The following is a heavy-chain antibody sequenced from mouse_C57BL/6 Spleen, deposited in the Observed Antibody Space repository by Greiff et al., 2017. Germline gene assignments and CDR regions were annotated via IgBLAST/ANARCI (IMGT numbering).Heavy chain of an antibody. CDR3: ARLGYYGGSYDWFAY. CDR2: IDPATGGT. Sequence: QVQLQQSGAELVRPGASVTLSCKASGYTFTDYEMHWVKQTPVHGLEWIGAIDPATGGTAYNQKFKGKATLTADQSSSTAYMQLRSLTSEDSAVYYCARLGYYGGSYDWFAYWGQGTLVTVSA. CDR1: GYTFTDYE. J-gene: IGHJ3*01. V-gene: IGHV1-15*01. D-gene: IGHD1-1*01.